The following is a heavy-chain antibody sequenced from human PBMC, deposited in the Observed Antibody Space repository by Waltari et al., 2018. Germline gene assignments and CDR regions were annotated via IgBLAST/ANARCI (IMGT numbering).Heavy chain of an antibody. D-gene: IGHD2-15*01. CDR2: MKQDGSEI. V-gene: IGHV3-7*01. CDR3: AGEVAVNAFDI. Sequence: EVRLVESGGGLVQPGGSLRLSCEASGFTFSNCWMNWVRQAPGKGLEWVANMKQDGSEIYYVDSVKGRFTISRDNAKNSLFLQMNSLRAEDTAVYYCAGEVAVNAFDIWGPGTMVTVSA. J-gene: IGHJ3*02. CDR1: GFTFSNCW.